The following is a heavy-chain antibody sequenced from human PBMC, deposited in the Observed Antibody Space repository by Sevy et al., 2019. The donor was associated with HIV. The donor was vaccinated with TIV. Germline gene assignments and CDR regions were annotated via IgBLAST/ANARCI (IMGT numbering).Heavy chain of an antibody. Sequence: GGSLRLSCAASGFTFSSYAMSWVRQAPGKGLEWVALISYDGTTKHYADSVRGRFTISRDNSRNTLSLQMDSLSPEDTAVYCCARDFYEFGDPRGFDFWGQGTLVTVSS. CDR2: ISYDGTTK. J-gene: IGHJ4*02. D-gene: IGHD4-17*01. CDR1: GFTFSSYA. CDR3: ARDFYEFGDPRGFDF. V-gene: IGHV3-30*03.